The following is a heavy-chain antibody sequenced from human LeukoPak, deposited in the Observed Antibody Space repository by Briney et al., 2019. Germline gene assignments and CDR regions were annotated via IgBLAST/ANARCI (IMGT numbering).Heavy chain of an antibody. V-gene: IGHV1-2*06. Sequence: GASVKLSCKASGYTFTGYYMHWVRQAPGQGLEWMGRINPNSGGTNYAQKFQGRVTMTRDTSISTAYMELSRLRSDDTAVYYCARVGEVYYYGPTDAFDIWGQGTMVTVSS. CDR2: INPNSGGT. J-gene: IGHJ3*02. CDR1: GYTFTGYY. D-gene: IGHD3-10*01. CDR3: ARVGEVYYYGPTDAFDI.